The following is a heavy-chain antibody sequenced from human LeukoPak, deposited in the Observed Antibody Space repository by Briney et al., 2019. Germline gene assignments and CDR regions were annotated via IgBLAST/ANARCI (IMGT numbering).Heavy chain of an antibody. CDR2: IYTSGST. V-gene: IGHV4-4*07. Sequence: SETLSLTCTVSGGSISSYYWSWIRQPAGKGQEWIGRIYTSGSTNYNPSLKSRVTMSVDTSKNQFSLKLSSVTAADTAVYYCARDHPAAVYYMDVWGKGTTVTVSS. CDR1: GGSISSYY. J-gene: IGHJ6*03. CDR3: ARDHPAAVYYMDV. D-gene: IGHD6-13*01.